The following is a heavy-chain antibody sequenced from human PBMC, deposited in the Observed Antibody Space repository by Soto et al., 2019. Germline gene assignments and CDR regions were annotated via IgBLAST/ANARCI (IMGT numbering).Heavy chain of an antibody. CDR1: GGSVNNKTYY. CDR2: VYYSGTT. Sequence: SETLSLTCSVSGGSVNNKTYYWSWIRQPPGKRLEWIGYVYYSGTTNYNPSLKSRVTISIDMSKNQFSLKLSSVTAADTAVYYCARETVDFWSGQYYFDYWGQGTLVTVSS. J-gene: IGHJ4*02. D-gene: IGHD3-3*01. V-gene: IGHV4-61*01. CDR3: ARETVDFWSGQYYFDY.